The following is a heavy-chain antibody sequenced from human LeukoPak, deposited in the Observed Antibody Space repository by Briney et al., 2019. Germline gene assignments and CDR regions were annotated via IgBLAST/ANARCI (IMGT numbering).Heavy chain of an antibody. CDR2: ISSSSSYI. CDR1: GFNFSSYW. CDR3: ARPGSEDAFDI. Sequence: GGSLRLSCAASGFNFSSYWMHWVRQAPGKGLEWVSSISSSSSYIYYADSVKGRFTISRDNAKNSLYLQMNSLRAEDTAVYYCARPGSEDAFDIWGQGTMVTVSS. V-gene: IGHV3-21*01. J-gene: IGHJ3*02. D-gene: IGHD3-10*01.